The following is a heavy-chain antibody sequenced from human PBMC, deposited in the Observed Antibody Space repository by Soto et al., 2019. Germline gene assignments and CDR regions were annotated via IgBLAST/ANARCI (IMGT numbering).Heavy chain of an antibody. V-gene: IGHV4-59*01. CDR3: ARYNFWSGYKGAWFDP. J-gene: IGHJ5*02. D-gene: IGHD3-3*01. CDR1: GGSISSYY. Sequence: SETLSLTCTVSGGSISSYYWSWIRQPPGKGLEWIGYIYYSGSTNYNPSLKSRVTISVDTSKNQFSLKLSSVTAADTAVYYCARYNFWSGYKGAWFDPWGQGTLVTVSS. CDR2: IYYSGST.